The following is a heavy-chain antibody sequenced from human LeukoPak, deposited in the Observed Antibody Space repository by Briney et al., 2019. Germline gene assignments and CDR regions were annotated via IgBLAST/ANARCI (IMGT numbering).Heavy chain of an antibody. CDR3: AKFPGYGYSFAFDY. D-gene: IGHD5-18*01. CDR2: ISYDGSNK. CDR1: GYSFTSYW. Sequence: PGESLKISCKGSGYSFTSYWIGWVRQAPGKGLEWVAVISYDGSNKYYADSVKGRFTISRDNSKNTLYLQMNSLRAEDTAVYYCAKFPGYGYSFAFDYWGQGTLVTVSS. V-gene: IGHV3-30*18. J-gene: IGHJ4*02.